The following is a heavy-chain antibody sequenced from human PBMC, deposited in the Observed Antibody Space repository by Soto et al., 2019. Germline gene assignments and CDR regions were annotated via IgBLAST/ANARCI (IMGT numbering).Heavy chain of an antibody. V-gene: IGHV3-48*02. J-gene: IGHJ4*02. CDR3: ARSVEGHFDY. Sequence: EVQLVESGGGLVQPGGSPRLSCVASGFRFSIYSMNWVRQAPGKGLEWSAYITSDTKTIKYADSVKGRFTISRDNDKNLVYLQMNSLRDEDPAVYYCARSVEGHFDYWGQGTVVTVSA. D-gene: IGHD6-19*01. CDR1: GFRFSIYS. CDR2: ITSDTKTI.